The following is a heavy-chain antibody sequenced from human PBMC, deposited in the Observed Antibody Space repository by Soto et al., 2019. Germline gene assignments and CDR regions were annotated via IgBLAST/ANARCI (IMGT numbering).Heavy chain of an antibody. Sequence: GGSLRLSCAASGFSFVNYAMNWVRQAPGKGLEWVSGLSGSGTSTYYADSVKGRFTISRDKSRDTLFLQMNSLTADDTAVYYCAKATTNGGWFNPFDSWGQGALVTVSS. CDR2: LSGSGTST. CDR3: AKATTNGGWFNPFDS. V-gene: IGHV3-23*01. J-gene: IGHJ4*02. D-gene: IGHD6-19*01. CDR1: GFSFVNYA.